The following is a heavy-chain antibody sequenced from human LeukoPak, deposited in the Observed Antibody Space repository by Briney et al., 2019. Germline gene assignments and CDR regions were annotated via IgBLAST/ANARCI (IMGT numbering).Heavy chain of an antibody. CDR2: IRALAGST. J-gene: IGHJ4*02. CDR3: AKDPHSFLSPVVVDFDQ. CDR1: GFTFADYA. D-gene: IGHD2-15*01. V-gene: IGHV3-23*01. Sequence: GGSLRLSCAASGFTFADYAMNWFRQAPGKGLEWVSAIRALAGSTYYGDSVKGRFAVSRDNSKNTLYLQMNSLRAEDTAVYYCAKDPHSFLSPVVVDFDQRGQGTLVIVSS.